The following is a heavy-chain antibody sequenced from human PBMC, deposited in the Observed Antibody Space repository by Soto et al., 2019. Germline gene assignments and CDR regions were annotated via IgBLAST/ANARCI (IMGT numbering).Heavy chain of an antibody. D-gene: IGHD3-10*01. V-gene: IGHV4-34*01. CDR2: INGSGST. CDR3: ASRMGSGRYFFDY. CDR1: GGSLSGYY. Sequence: QVQLKQWGAGVLQPSETLSLTCAIYGGSLSGYYWSWIRQSPGKGLEWIGEINGSGSTNYNPSLKSRVTMSIDTSRNQFSLKLNSVTAADTAVFYCASRMGSGRYFFDYWDQGALVTVSS. J-gene: IGHJ4*02.